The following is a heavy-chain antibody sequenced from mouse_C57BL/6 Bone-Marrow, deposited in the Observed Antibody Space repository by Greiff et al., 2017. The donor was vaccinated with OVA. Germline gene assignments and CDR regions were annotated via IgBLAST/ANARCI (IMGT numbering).Heavy chain of an antibody. CDR2: IDPGTGGT. V-gene: IGHV1-15*01. CDR1: GYTFTDYE. J-gene: IGHJ3*01. CDR3: TIMDYSSSWFAY. Sequence: VQLQQSGAELVRPGASVTLSCKASGYTFTDYEMHWVKQTPVHGLEWIGAIDPGTGGTAYNQKFKGKAILTADKSSSTAYMELRSLTSEDSAVYYCTIMDYSSSWFAYWGQGTLVTVSA. D-gene: IGHD1-1*01.